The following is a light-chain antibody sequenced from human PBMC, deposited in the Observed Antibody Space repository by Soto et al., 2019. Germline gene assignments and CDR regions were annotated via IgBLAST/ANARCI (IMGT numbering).Light chain of an antibody. CDR3: CSYAGSNTLV. J-gene: IGLJ2*01. CDR2: DVN. CDR1: SSDVGGYNY. V-gene: IGLV2-11*01. Sequence: QSALTQPRSVSGSPGQSVTISCTGTSSDVGGYNYVSWYQQEPGKAPKLMIYDVNRRPSGVPDRFSASKSGNMASLTISGLQDEDEADYYCCSYAGSNTLVFGGGTKVTVL.